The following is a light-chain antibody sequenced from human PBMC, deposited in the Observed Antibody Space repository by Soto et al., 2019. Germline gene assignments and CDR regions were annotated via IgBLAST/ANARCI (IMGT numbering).Light chain of an antibody. CDR1: SSDVGSYNL. CDR2: EGS. J-gene: IGLJ1*01. CDR3: CSYAGSSTFYV. V-gene: IGLV2-23*01. Sequence: QSALTQPASVSGSPGESVTISWTGTSSDVGSYNLVSWYQQHPGKAPKLMIYEGSKRPSGVSNRFSGTKSGNTASLTISGLQAEDEADYYCCSYAGSSTFYVFGTGTKVTLL.